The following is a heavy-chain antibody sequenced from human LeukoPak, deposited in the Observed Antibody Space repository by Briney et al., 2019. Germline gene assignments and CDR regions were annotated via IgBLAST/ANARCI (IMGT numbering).Heavy chain of an antibody. CDR2: ISGSGGST. CDR1: GFTFSSYA. D-gene: IGHD3-22*01. CDR3: AKASPTTYYYDSSGYYSFDY. V-gene: IGHV3-23*01. J-gene: IGHJ4*02. Sequence: PGGSLRLSCAASGFTFSSYAMSWVRQAPGKGLEWVSAISGSGGSTYYADSVKGRFTISRDNSKNTLYLQMNSLRAEDTAVYYCAKASPTTYYYDSSGYYSFDYWGQGTLVTVPS.